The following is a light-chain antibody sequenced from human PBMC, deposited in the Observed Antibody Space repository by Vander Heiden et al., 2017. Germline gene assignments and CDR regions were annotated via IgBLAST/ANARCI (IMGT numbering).Light chain of an antibody. CDR3: QQCYSCPRT. CDR1: QGISSY. CDR2: AAS. Sequence: TRSPESPSLLPASTGDRVTISCRISQGISSYLAWYQQKPGKAPGLLIYAASTLESGIPSRFSGSGSGTDFTLTISCLQSEDFATYYCQQCYSCPRTFGQGTKVEIK. V-gene: IGKV1D-8*01. J-gene: IGKJ1*01.